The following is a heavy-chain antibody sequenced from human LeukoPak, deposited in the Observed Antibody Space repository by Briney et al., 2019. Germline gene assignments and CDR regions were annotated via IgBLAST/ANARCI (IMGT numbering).Heavy chain of an antibody. D-gene: IGHD3-10*01. Sequence: KAGGSLRLSCAASGFTFSDYYMSWIRQAPGEGVEGDPYICSSSSYTNHADSVKPRFTISRHNAKNSLYLQMNSLRAEDTAVYYCARDLNGSENDYWGQGTLVTVSS. CDR3: ARDLNGSENDY. J-gene: IGHJ4*02. CDR2: ICSSSSYT. CDR1: GFTFSDYY. V-gene: IGHV3-11*06.